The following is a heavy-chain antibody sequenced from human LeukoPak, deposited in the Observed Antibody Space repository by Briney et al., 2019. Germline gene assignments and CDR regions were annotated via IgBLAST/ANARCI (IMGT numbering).Heavy chain of an antibody. CDR2: INTNTGNP. CDR1: GYTFTSYA. CDR3: ARALRSPLRFLEWLPSYYYYMDV. V-gene: IGHV7-4-1*02. J-gene: IGHJ6*03. Sequence: GASVKVSCKASGYTFTSYAMNWVRQAPGQGLEWMGWINTNTGNPTYAQGFTGRFVFSLDTSVSTAYLQISSLKAEDTAVYYCARALRSPLRFLEWLPSYYYYMDVWGKGTTVTVSS. D-gene: IGHD3-3*01.